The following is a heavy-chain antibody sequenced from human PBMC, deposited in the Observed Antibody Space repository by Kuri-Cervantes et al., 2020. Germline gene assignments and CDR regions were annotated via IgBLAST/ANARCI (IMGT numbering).Heavy chain of an antibody. D-gene: IGHD3-22*01. CDR2: ISTSGTTI. CDR3: ARDITTYLDV. V-gene: IGHV3-48*02. CDR1: GFTFSSSS. J-gene: IGHJ2*01. Sequence: GGSLRLSCTASGFTFSSSSMNWVRQAPGKGLEWLSYISTSGTTIYYADSVKGRFTISRDNAKNSLYLQMNSLRDEDTALYYCARDITTYLDVRGRGTRVTVSS.